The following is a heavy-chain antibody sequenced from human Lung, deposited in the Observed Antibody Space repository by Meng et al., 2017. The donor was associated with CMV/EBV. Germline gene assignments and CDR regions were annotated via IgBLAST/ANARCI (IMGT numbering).Heavy chain of an antibody. V-gene: IGHV4-59*01. Sequence: VQLRASGPGLVKPSETLSLTCTVSGGSINSYYWSWIRQPPGQGLEWLGYFYYRGNSNYNPSLKSRVTISVDTSKNLFSLNLTSVTAADAALYYCARGSYLAVEGWGLGTLVTVSS. CDR3: ARGSYLAVEG. D-gene: IGHD2-21*01. CDR1: GGSINSYY. J-gene: IGHJ4*02. CDR2: FYYRGNS.